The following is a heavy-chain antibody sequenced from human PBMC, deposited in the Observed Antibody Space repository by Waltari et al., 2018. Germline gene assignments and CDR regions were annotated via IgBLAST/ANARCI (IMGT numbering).Heavy chain of an antibody. Sequence: EVQLVESGGGLVKPGGSLRLSCAASGFTFRSYSMNWVRQAQGKGLEWVSSISSSSSYIYYADSVKGRFTISRDNAKNSLYLQMNSLRAEDTAVYYCARDGYYDILTGYYYYYYGMDVWGQGTTVTVSS. CDR2: ISSSSSYI. D-gene: IGHD3-9*01. CDR3: ARDGYYDILTGYYYYYYGMDV. J-gene: IGHJ6*02. V-gene: IGHV3-21*01. CDR1: GFTFRSYS.